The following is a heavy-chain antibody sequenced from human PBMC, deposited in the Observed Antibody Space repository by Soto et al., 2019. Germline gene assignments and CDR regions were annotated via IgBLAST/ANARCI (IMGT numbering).Heavy chain of an antibody. CDR3: ARGWAGEQLAYYHYYNGMDI. CDR2: INHSGST. CDR1: GGSFSGYY. J-gene: IGHJ6*02. Sequence: SETLSLTCAVYGGSFSGYYWSWIRQPPGKGLEWIGEINHSGSTNYNPSLKSRVTISVDTSKNQFSLKLSSVTAADTAVYYCARGWAGEQLAYYHYYNGMDIWGQGTTVS. D-gene: IGHD6-13*01. V-gene: IGHV4-34*01.